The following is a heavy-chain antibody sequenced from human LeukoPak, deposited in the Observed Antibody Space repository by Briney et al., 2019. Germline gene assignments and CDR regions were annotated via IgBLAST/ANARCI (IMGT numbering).Heavy chain of an antibody. CDR3: AKEGFGWYYYDN. CDR1: GFTFSNYG. D-gene: IGHD2-15*01. V-gene: IGHV3-30*18. J-gene: IGHJ4*02. CDR2: ILNDGSNK. Sequence: GGSLRLSCAASGFTFSNYGMHWVRQAPGKGLEWVGVILNDGSNKNYADSVKGRFTISRENSKNTLYLQMNSLRAEDTALYYCAKEGFGWYYYDNWGQGTLVTVSS.